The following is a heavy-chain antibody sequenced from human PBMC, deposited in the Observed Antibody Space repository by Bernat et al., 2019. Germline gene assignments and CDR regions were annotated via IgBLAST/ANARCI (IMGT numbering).Heavy chain of an antibody. CDR3: ARSPRDTQYAIFDY. V-gene: IGHV3-7*03. Sequence: EVQLVESGGGLVQPGGSLRLSCAASGFTFSNYWMSWVRQAPGRGLEWVANINQDGGETYYVDSVKGRFTFSRDNAKNSLYLQMNSLRVEDTAVYYCARSPRDTQYAIFDYWGQGTQVTVSS. J-gene: IGHJ4*02. D-gene: IGHD2-8*01. CDR2: INQDGGET. CDR1: GFTFSNYW.